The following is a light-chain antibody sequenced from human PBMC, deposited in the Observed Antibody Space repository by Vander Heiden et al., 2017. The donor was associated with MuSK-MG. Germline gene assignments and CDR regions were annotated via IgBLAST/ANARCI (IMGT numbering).Light chain of an antibody. CDR1: SSDVGGYNY. J-gene: IGLJ3*02. CDR2: DVS. CDR3: CSYAGSYNWV. V-gene: IGLV2-11*01. Sequence: QSALPQPRSVSGSPGQSVTISCTGTSSDVGGYNYVSWYQQHPGKAPKLMIYDVSKRPSGVPDRFSGSKSGNTASLTISGLQAEDEADYYCCSYAGSYNWVFGGGTKLTVL.